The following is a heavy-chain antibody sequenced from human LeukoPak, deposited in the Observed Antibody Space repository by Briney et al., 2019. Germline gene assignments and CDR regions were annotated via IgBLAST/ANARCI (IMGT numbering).Heavy chain of an antibody. Sequence: GGSLRLSCAASGFTFSSHWMHWVRQARGEGVVWVSRIKDDGSHTNYADSVKGRFTISRDNAKNTLSLQMNSLRAEDTAVYYCARGSGIITGIDEWGQGTLVTVSS. CDR1: GFTFSSHW. J-gene: IGHJ4*02. CDR3: ARGSGIITGIDE. D-gene: IGHD6-25*01. CDR2: IKDDGSHT. V-gene: IGHV3-74*01.